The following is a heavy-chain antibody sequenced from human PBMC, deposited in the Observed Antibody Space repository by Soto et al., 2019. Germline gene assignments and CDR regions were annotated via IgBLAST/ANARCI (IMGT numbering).Heavy chain of an antibody. Sequence: VQLVETGGGLIQPGRSLRLSCAASGFTFSSYGMHWVRQAPGKGLEWVAVISYDGSNKYYADSVKGRFTISRDNSKNTLYLQMNSLRAEDTAVYYCAKDHELGGDSGFDYWGQGTLVTVSS. J-gene: IGHJ4*02. CDR2: ISYDGSNK. V-gene: IGHV3-30*18. CDR3: AKDHELGGDSGFDY. D-gene: IGHD2-21*02. CDR1: GFTFSSYG.